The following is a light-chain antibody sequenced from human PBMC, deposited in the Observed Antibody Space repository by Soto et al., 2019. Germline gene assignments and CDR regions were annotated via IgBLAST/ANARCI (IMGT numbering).Light chain of an antibody. CDR1: RSISRY. J-gene: IGKJ4*01. V-gene: IGKV1-39*01. Sequence: DIQMTQSPSSLSASVGDRVTITCRASRSISRYLNWYQQKPGKAPKLLMYAASSLQSGVPSRFTGSGSGTDFTLTISSLQPEDSATYYCQQSAGTPTFGGGTRLEIK. CDR3: QQSAGTPT. CDR2: AAS.